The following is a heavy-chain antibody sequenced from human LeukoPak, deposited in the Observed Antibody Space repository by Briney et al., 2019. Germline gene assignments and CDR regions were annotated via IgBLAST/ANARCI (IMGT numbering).Heavy chain of an antibody. J-gene: IGHJ4*02. D-gene: IGHD6-19*01. CDR2: IIPIFGTA. V-gene: IGHV1-69*05. CDR3: ARSVAGLDY. Sequence: SVKVSCKASGGTFSSYAISWVRQAPGQGLEWMGGIIPIFGTANYAQKFQGRVTITTDESTSTAYMEPSSLRSEDTAVYYCARSVAGLDYWGQGTLVTVSS. CDR1: GGTFSSYA.